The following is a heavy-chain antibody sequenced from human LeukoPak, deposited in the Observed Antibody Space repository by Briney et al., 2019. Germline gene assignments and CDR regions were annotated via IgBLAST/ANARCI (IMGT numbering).Heavy chain of an antibody. Sequence: ASVKVSCKASGYTFTSYGISWVRQAPGQGLEWMGWISAYNGNTNYAQKLQGRVTMTTDTSTSTAYMELRSLRSDDTAVYYCARDGGDYGDYNPYNWFDPWGQGTLVTVSS. V-gene: IGHV1-18*01. J-gene: IGHJ5*02. CDR3: ARDGGDYGDYNPYNWFDP. CDR2: ISAYNGNT. CDR1: GYTFTSYG. D-gene: IGHD4-17*01.